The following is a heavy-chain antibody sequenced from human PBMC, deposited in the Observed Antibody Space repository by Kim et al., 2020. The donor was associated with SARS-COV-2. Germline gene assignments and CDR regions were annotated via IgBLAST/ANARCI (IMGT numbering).Heavy chain of an antibody. CDR3: AKDRRRFGELFLFDY. CDR2: ISYDGSNK. D-gene: IGHD3-10*01. J-gene: IGHJ4*01. CDR1: GFTFSSYG. V-gene: IGHV3-30*18. Sequence: GGSLRLSCAASGFTFSSYGMHWVRQAPGKGLEWVAVISYDGSNKYYADSVKGRFTISRDNSKNTLYLQMNSLRAEDTAVYYCAKDRRRFGELFLFDYWG.